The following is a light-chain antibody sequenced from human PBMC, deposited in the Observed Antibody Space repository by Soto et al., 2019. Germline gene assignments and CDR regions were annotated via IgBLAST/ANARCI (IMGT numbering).Light chain of an antibody. Sequence: NFMLTELHSVSESPGETVTISCNRRSGSIASNYVQWYQQRPGSAPTTVIYEDNQRTSGVPDRFSGSIESSSSCASLTISALKPADEADYDSQSDDRSNYVFGTGGKVTVL. CDR2: EDN. V-gene: IGLV6-57*04. CDR3: QSDDRSNYV. CDR1: SGSIASNY. J-gene: IGLJ1*01.